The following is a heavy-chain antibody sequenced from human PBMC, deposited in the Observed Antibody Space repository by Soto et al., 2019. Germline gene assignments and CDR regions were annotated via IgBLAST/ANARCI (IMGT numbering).Heavy chain of an antibody. Sequence: SETLSLTCTVSGGSMSTYYWSWIRQPPGKGLEWIGYIYYSGSTKYNPSLKSRVTMTRNTSISTAYMELSSLRSEDTAVYYCARGQYSSSWYDGWFDPWGQGTLVTVSS. J-gene: IGHJ5*02. CDR3: ARGQYSSSWYDGWFDP. D-gene: IGHD6-13*01. V-gene: IGHV4-59*01. CDR1: GGSMSTYY. CDR2: IYYSGST.